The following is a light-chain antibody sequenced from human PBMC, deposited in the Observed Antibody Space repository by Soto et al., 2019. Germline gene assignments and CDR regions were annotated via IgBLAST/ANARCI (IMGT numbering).Light chain of an antibody. CDR2: GAS. V-gene: IGKV3-15*01. CDR1: QSISSY. J-gene: IGKJ5*01. CDR3: QQYNNWPIT. Sequence: EIVLTQSPATLSLSPGERTTLSCRASQSISSYLAWYQQKPGQAPRLLIYGASTRATGIPARFSGSGSGTEFTLTISSLQSEDFEVYYCQQYNNWPITFGQGTRLEIK.